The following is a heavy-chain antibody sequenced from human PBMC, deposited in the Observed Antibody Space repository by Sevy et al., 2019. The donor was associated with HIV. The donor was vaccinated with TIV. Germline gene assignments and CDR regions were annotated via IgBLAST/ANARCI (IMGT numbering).Heavy chain of an antibody. CDR3: AGEGFGVSRFDC. Sequence: SETLSLTCTVSGGSISSYYWRWIRQPPGKGLEWIGYIYYGGSTNYNPSLKSRVTISVDTSKNQFSLQLSTVTAADTAVYYCAGEGFGVSRFDCWGQGTLVTVSS. D-gene: IGHD3-10*01. CDR2: IYYGGST. V-gene: IGHV4-59*13. J-gene: IGHJ4*02. CDR1: GGSISSYY.